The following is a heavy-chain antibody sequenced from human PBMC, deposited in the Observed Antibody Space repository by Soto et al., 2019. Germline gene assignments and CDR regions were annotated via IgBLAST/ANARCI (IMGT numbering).Heavy chain of an antibody. V-gene: IGHV3-7*01. Sequence: GGSLRLSCAASGFTFSSYWMSWVRQAPGKGLEWVVNIKQDGSERYYMDSVRGRFTASRDNAKNSLYLQMNSLRAEDTAVYFCARVAYTYGWIYDYWGQGILVTVFS. J-gene: IGHJ4*01. CDR1: GFTFSSYW. CDR2: IKQDGSER. D-gene: IGHD2-2*02. CDR3: ARVAYTYGWIYDY.